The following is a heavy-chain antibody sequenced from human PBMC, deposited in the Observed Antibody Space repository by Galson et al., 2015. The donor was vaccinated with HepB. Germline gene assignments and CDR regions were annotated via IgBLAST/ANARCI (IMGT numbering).Heavy chain of an antibody. CDR3: ARDRYQLRGLDY. D-gene: IGHD2-2*01. CDR1: GFTFSSYA. V-gene: IGHV3-33*08. Sequence: SLRLSCAASGFTFSSYAMHWVRQAPGKGLEWVALIWYDGGNKYYADSVKGRFTVSRDNSNNTLSLEMNSLRVEDTAVYYCARDRYQLRGLDYWGQGTLVSVSS. J-gene: IGHJ4*02. CDR2: IWYDGGNK.